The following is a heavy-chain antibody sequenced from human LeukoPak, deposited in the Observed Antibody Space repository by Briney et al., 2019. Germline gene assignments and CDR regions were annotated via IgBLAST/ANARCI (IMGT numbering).Heavy chain of an antibody. CDR2: MNTNSGNT. CDR1: GYTFTSYD. CDR3: ARSRGIAVSVTEGVDAFDI. Sequence: ASVKVSCKASGYTFTSYDINWVRQATGQGLEWMGWMNTNSGNTGYAQKFQGRVTMTRNTSITTAYMELNSLRSEDTAVYYCARSRGIAVSVTEGVDAFDIWSQGTMDTVSS. J-gene: IGHJ3*02. D-gene: IGHD6-19*01. V-gene: IGHV1-8*01.